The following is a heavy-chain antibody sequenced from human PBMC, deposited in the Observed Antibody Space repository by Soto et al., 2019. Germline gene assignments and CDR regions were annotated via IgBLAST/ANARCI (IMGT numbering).Heavy chain of an antibody. V-gene: IGHV5-51*01. D-gene: IGHD3-3*01. CDR2: IYPGDSDT. CDR1: GYSFTSYW. J-gene: IGHJ6*02. Sequence: GESLKISCKGSGYSFTSYWIGWVRQMPGKGLEWMGIIYPGDSDTRYSPSFQGQVTISADKSISTAYLQWSSLKASDTAMYYCARLTYYDFLSGYYTSPYGMDVWGQGTTVTVS. CDR3: ARLTYYDFLSGYYTSPYGMDV.